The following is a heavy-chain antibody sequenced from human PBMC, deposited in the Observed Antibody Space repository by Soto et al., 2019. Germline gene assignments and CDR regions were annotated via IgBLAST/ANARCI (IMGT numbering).Heavy chain of an antibody. J-gene: IGHJ4*02. Sequence: ASVKVSCKASGYPFSNYNIHWVRQAPGRGLEGMGWINTDNGDTRYSQKVQGRVSITSVKPPNTASMELSSLESEDTAVCYCASILRGFTIFGVAYPGYYWGQGTLVTVSS. CDR3: ASILRGFTIFGVAYPGYY. CDR1: GYPFSNYN. D-gene: IGHD3-3*01. V-gene: IGHV1-3*04. CDR2: INTDNGDT.